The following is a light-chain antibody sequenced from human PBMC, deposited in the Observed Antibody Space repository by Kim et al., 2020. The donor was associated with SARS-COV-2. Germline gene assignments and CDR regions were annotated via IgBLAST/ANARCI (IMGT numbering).Light chain of an antibody. J-gene: IGKJ1*01. CDR2: MAS. CDR1: QSISYS. Sequence: SASVGDRVTITCRASQSISYSLAWYQQKPGEAPKLLIYMASTLEGGVPSRFRGSGSGTEFALTISSLQPDDFATYYCQQYNSFWNFGQGTKVDIK. V-gene: IGKV1-5*03. CDR3: QQYNSFWN.